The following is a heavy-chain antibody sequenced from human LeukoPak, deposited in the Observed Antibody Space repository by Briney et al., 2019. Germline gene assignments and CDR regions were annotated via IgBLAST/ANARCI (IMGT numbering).Heavy chain of an antibody. V-gene: IGHV3-53*01. J-gene: IGHJ2*01. CDR1: GFRLGTKY. D-gene: IGHD5-24*01. CDR3: ARVGDQSHWYFDL. Sequence: PGGSLTLSCAVSGFRLGTKYMNCVRHAQAKGLECVSILYSCADTYYTDPVKGRFPISRYSSKNTLFLHKNSLRCDDTAIYYCARVGDQSHWYFDLWGRGTRVSVSS. CDR2: LYSCADT.